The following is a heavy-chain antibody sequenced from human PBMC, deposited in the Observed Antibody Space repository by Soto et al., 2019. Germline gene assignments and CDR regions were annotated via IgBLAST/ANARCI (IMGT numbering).Heavy chain of an antibody. J-gene: IGHJ4*01. CDR1: GGSFSAYY. CDR3: ASLERGYNYGPSEY. Sequence: PSETLSLTCAVYGGSFSAYYWNWIRQPPGKGLEWIGEINHSGSTNYNPSLKSRVTISVDTSKNQFSLKLRSVTAADTAVYYCASLERGYNYGPSEYWGQGTLVTLSS. CDR2: INHSGST. D-gene: IGHD5-18*01. V-gene: IGHV4-34*01.